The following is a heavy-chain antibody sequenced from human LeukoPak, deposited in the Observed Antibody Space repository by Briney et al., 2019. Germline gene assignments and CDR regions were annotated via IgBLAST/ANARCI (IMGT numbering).Heavy chain of an antibody. J-gene: IGHJ4*02. CDR2: INPNSGGT. V-gene: IGHV1-2*02. CDR3: ARERELASFDY. CDR1: GYTFTGYY. D-gene: IGHD1-26*01. Sequence: ASVKVSCKASGYTFTGYYMHWVRQAPGQGLEWMGWINPNSGGTNYARKFQGRVTMTRDTSISTAYMELSRLRSDDTAVYYCARERELASFDYWGQGILVTVSS.